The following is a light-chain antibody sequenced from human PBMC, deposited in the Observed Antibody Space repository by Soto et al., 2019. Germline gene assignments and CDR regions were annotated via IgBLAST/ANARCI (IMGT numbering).Light chain of an antibody. CDR1: QSVSSY. CDR2: DAS. Sequence: EIVLTQSPATLSLSPGERATLSCRASQSVSSYLAWYQQKPGQAPRLLISDASNRATGIPARFSGGGSGTDFTLTVSSLEPEDFAVYYCQQRREWPLTFGGGTKVEL. V-gene: IGKV3-11*01. J-gene: IGKJ4*01. CDR3: QQRREWPLT.